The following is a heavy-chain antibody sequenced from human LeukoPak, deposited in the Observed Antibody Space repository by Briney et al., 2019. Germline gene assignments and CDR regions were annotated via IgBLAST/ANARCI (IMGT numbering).Heavy chain of an antibody. CDR2: ISAYNGNT. J-gene: IGHJ3*02. D-gene: IGHD6-19*01. CDR3: ARFGLGKHIEVAGIPFDI. V-gene: IGHV1-18*01. CDR1: GYSFTSNV. Sequence: GASVKVSRKASGYSFTSNVISWARQAPGQGLEWMGWISAYNGNTNYAQKLQGRVTMTTDTSTSTAYMELRSLRSDDTAVYYCARFGLGKHIEVAGIPFDIWGQGTMVTVSS.